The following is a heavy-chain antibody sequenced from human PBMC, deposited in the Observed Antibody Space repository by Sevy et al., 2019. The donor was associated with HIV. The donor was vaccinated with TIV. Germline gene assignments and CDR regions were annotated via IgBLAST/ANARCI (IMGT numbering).Heavy chain of an antibody. CDR2: IGYDGSNK. V-gene: IGHV3-33*06. D-gene: IGHD1-26*01. Sequence: GGSLRLSCAASGFTPSTYGMHWVRQAPGKGLEWVAVIGYDGSNKYYADSVKGRFTISRDNSKNTLYLQMNSLRAEDTAVYYCAKDPVGATSNYFDCWGQGTLVTVSS. CDR3: AKDPVGATSNYFDC. J-gene: IGHJ4*02. CDR1: GFTPSTYG.